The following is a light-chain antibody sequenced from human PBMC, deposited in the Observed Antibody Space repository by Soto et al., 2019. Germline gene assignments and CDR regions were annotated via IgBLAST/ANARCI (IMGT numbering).Light chain of an antibody. CDR1: QSVAANY. CDR2: GAS. J-gene: IGKJ3*01. Sequence: DIVLAQSPVSVSLPSGAKLTVSCRASQSVAANYLAWYQQKRGQAPRLLIYGASSRATGIPDRFSGSGSGTDFTLTISRLEPEDFSVYYCHQYGTAPLTFGPGTKVDIK. CDR3: HQYGTAPLT. V-gene: IGKV3-20*01.